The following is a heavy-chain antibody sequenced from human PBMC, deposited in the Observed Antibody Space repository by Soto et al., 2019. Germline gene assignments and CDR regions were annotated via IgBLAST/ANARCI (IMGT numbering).Heavy chain of an antibody. CDR2: IRYDGSKK. V-gene: IGHV3-30*02. CDR3: AREHGYCSGGTCTSELDF. D-gene: IGHD2-15*01. CDR1: VFSFRSYG. J-gene: IGHJ4*02. Sequence: WGSLTLSCASSVFSFRSYGMHWVRQSPGKGLDLVATIRYDGSKKYYGESVKGRFSVSIDNSKSTLDLQMNSLRVEDTGVYYCAREHGYCSGGTCTSELDFWGQGAMVTVSS.